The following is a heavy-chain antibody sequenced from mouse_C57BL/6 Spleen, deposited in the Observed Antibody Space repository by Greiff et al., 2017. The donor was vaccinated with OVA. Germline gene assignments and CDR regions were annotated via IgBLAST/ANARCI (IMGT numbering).Heavy chain of an antibody. V-gene: IGHV5-17*01. CDR1: GFTFSDYG. CDR3: ARRGDYDGETYYAMDY. D-gene: IGHD2-4*01. CDR2: ISSGSSTI. Sequence: EVMLVESGGGLVKPGGSLKLSCAASGFTFSDYGMHWVRQAPEKGLEWVAYISSGSSTIYYADTVKGRFTISRDNAKNTLFLQMTSLRSEDTAMYYCARRGDYDGETYYAMDYWGQGTSVTVSS. J-gene: IGHJ4*01.